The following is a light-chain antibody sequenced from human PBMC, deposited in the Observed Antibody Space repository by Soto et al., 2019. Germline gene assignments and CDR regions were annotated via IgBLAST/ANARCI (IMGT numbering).Light chain of an antibody. CDR3: AAWDDSLSAVV. Sequence: QSVLTQPPSASGTPGQRVTISCSGSSSNIGSNYVYWYQQLPGTAPKLLIYRNNQRPSGGPDRFSGSKSGTSASLAISGLRFEDEADYYCAAWDDSLSAVVFGGGTQLTVL. CDR1: SSNIGSNY. CDR2: RNN. J-gene: IGLJ2*01. V-gene: IGLV1-47*01.